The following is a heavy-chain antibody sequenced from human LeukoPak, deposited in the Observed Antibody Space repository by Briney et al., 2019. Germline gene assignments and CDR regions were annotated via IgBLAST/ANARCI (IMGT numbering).Heavy chain of an antibody. CDR3: ARDTLVSPSGSYHDAFDI. Sequence: SETLSLTCAVYGGSFSGYYWSWIRQPAGKGLEWIGRIYTSGSTNYNPSLKSRVTMSVDTSKNQFSLKLSSVTAADTAVYYCARDTLVSPSGSYHDAFDIWGQGTMVTVSS. CDR1: GGSFSGYY. CDR2: IYTSGST. J-gene: IGHJ3*02. D-gene: IGHD1-26*01. V-gene: IGHV4-4*07.